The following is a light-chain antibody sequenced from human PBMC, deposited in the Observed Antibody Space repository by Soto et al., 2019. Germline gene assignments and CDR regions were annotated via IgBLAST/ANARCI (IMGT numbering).Light chain of an antibody. Sequence: EIVLTQSPGTLSLSPGERGTLSCRASQSVSYYVAWYQQKSGQAPRLLIYDASRRATGIPDRFSGSGYGTDFTLTISRLEPEDFAVYYCQQYSSAPRMNVFGQGTKLEIK. CDR3: QQYSSAPRMNV. CDR1: QSVSYY. CDR2: DAS. V-gene: IGKV3-20*01. J-gene: IGKJ2*01.